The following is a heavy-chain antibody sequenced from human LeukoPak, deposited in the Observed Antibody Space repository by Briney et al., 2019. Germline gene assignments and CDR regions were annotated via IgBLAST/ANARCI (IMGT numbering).Heavy chain of an antibody. CDR3: AKEGGLGEGVDAYQFDY. D-gene: IGHD3-10*01. CDR1: GFTFSRYG. CDR2: ISYHGSNK. J-gene: IGHJ4*02. V-gene: IGHV3-30*18. Sequence: GGSLRLSCAASGFTFSRYGMHWVRQAPGKGLEWVAVISYHGSNKYYGDSVKGRFTISRDSSNNTVYLEMNSLRPEDTAVYYCAKEGGLGEGVDAYQFDYWGQGTLVTVSS.